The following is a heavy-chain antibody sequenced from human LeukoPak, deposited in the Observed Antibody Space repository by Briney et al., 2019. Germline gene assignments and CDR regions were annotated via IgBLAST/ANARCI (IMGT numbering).Heavy chain of an antibody. CDR3: SRGRVATTDWFDP. D-gene: IGHD2/OR15-2a*01. CDR2: IRSKAYGGTT. Sequence: GGSLRLSCAASGFTFSSYAMSWFRQAPGKGLEWVGFIRSKAYGGTTEYAASVKGRFTISRDDSKSFAYLQMNSLKTEDTAVYYCSRGRVATTDWFDPWGQGTLVTVSS. J-gene: IGHJ5*02. V-gene: IGHV3-49*03. CDR1: GFTFSSYA.